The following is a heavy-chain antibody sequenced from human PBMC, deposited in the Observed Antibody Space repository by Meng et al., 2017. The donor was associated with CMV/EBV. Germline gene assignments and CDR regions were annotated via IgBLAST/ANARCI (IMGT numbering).Heavy chain of an antibody. V-gene: IGHV3-30*04. D-gene: IGHD2-2*01. CDR2: ISYDGSNK. CDR1: GFTFSSYA. CDR3: ARDRILVPSAYYGMDV. J-gene: IGHJ6*02. Sequence: GGSLRLSCAASGFTFSSYAMHWVRQAPGKGLEWVAVISYDGSNKYYADSVKGRFTISRDNSKNTLYLQMNSLRAEGTAVYYCARDRILVPSAYYGMDVWGQGTTVTVSS.